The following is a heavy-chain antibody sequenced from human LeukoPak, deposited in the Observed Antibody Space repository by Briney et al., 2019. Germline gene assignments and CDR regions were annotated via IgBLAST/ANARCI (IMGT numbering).Heavy chain of an antibody. V-gene: IGHV4-59*08. J-gene: IGHJ1*01. CDR3: ARHGGYTSPYLH. CDR1: GGFISNYY. Sequence: PSETLSLTCTVSGGFISNYYWSWIRQPPGKGLECIGYIYYSGGTNYNPSLKSRVTISVDTSKNQFSLKLSSVTAADTAVYYCARHGGYTSPYLHWGQGTLVTVSS. CDR2: IYYSGGT. D-gene: IGHD6-13*01.